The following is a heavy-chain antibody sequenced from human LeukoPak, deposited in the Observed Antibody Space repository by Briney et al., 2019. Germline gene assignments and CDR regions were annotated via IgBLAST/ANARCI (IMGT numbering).Heavy chain of an antibody. J-gene: IGHJ4*02. CDR2: IYYSGST. Sequence: SETLSLTCTVSGGSISSSSYYWGWIRQPPGKGLEWIGSIYYSGSTYYNPSLKSRVTISVDTSKNQFSLKLSSVTAADTAVYYCARSYNYYDSSGYSYWGQGTLVTVSS. D-gene: IGHD3-22*01. CDR1: GGSISSSSYY. V-gene: IGHV4-39*07. CDR3: ARSYNYYDSSGYSY.